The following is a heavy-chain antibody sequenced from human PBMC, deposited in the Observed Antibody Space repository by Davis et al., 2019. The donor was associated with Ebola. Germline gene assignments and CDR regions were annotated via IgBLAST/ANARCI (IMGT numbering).Heavy chain of an antibody. CDR2: IWNHGNDY. CDR1: GFPFSHYG. Sequence: GESLKISCAASGFPFSHYGMHWVRQAPGKGLEWVAGIWNHGNDYLYADSVRGRFTISRDNSKNTLYLQMNSLRVEDTAVYYCARDPDTSGYYSWFDPWGQGTLVTVSS. D-gene: IGHD6-19*01. V-gene: IGHV3-33*01. CDR3: ARDPDTSGYYSWFDP. J-gene: IGHJ5*02.